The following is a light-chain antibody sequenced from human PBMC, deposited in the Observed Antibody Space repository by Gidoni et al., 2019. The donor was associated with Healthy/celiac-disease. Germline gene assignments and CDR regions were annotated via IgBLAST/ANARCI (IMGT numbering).Light chain of an antibody. CDR3: QQYDNLAMYT. CDR1: QDISNY. J-gene: IGKJ2*01. Sequence: IQITQSPSSLSASVGDRVTITCQASQDISNYLNWYQQKPGKAPKLLIYDASNLETGVTSRFSGSGSGTDFTFTISSLQPEDIATYYCQQYDNLAMYTFGQGTKLEIK. V-gene: IGKV1-33*01. CDR2: DAS.